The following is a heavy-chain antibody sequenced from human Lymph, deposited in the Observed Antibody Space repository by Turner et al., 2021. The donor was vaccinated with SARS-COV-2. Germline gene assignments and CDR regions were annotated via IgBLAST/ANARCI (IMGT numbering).Heavy chain of an antibody. V-gene: IGHV1-24*01. CDR3: ATVLCSGGSCYYYGMDV. CDR2: FDPEDGET. D-gene: IGHD2-15*01. Sequence: QVQLVQSGAAVKKPGASMKVSCKVSGYTLTDLSMHWVRQAQGKGLGWVGGFDPEDGETIYAQKFQGSVTMTEDTSTDTAYMELSSLRSEDTAVYYCATVLCSGGSCYYYGMDVWGQGTTVTVSS. J-gene: IGHJ6*02. CDR1: GYTLTDLS.